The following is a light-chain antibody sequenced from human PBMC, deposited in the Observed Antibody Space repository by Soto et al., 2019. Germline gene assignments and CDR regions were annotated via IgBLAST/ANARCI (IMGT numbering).Light chain of an antibody. J-gene: IGKJ1*01. CDR1: QTVTSNF. Sequence: EMVLTQSPATMSLSPGDRATLSCRASQTVTSNFLAWYQQNPGKAPRLLIYDASRRATGIPDRFSGSGSGTDFTLTISRLEPEDFVVYYCQHYSSSLQTFGQGTRVEVK. V-gene: IGKV3-20*01. CDR2: DAS. CDR3: QHYSSSLQT.